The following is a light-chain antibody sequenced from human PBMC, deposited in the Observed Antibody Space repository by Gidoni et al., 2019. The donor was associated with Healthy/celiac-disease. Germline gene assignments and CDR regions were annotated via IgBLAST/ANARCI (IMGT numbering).Light chain of an antibody. Sequence: QSALRQPASVSGPPGQSITISCTGTTSTSGNYHRVSWYQPPPDKAPILLIYDNVTRPPPASDRFSGSKSGNTASLTISRRQTEDEAQYYCCSSATPDAWVFGGGTGLTVL. V-gene: IGLV2-23*01. CDR2: DNV. J-gene: IGLJ3*02. CDR3: CSSATPDAWV. CDR1: TSTSGNYHR.